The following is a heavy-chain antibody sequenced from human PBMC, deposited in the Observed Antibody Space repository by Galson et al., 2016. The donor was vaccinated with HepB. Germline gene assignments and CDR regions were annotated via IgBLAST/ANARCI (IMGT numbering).Heavy chain of an antibody. CDR3: ARAPPPLLRYYDYGNDFS. CDR1: GYNFASYW. V-gene: IGHV5-51*01. D-gene: IGHD3-16*01. J-gene: IGHJ5*02. Sequence: QSGAEVKKPGESLQISCKASGYNFASYWIGWVRQMPGKGLEWMGIIYPGDSDTRYSPSVQGQVTISVDKSINPAYLRAADTALYFCARAPPPLLRYYDYGNDFSCGQGTLVTVSS. CDR2: IYPGDSDT.